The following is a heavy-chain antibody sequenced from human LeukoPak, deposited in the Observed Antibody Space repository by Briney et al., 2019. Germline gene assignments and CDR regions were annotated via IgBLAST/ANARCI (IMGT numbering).Heavy chain of an antibody. V-gene: IGHV4-4*02. D-gene: IGHD3-10*01. CDR2: IYHSGST. CDR1: GGSISSSNW. CDR3: ARLTGGSGSLFDY. J-gene: IGHJ4*02. Sequence: PSVTLSLTCAVSGGSISSSNWWSWVRQPPGKGLEWIGEIYHSGSTNYNPSLKSRVTISVDKSKNQFSLKLSSVTAADTAVYYCARLTGGSGSLFDYWGQGTLVTVSS.